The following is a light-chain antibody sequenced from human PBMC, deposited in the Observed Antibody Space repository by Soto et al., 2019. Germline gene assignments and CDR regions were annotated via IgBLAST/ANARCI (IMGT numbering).Light chain of an antibody. J-gene: IGKJ2*01. CDR1: QSVSSSY. Sequence: EIVLTQSPGTLSLSPGERATLSCRASQSVSSSYLAWYQQKPGQAPRLLIYGPSARATGIPDRFSGSGSGTDFTLTISRLEPEDFAVYYCQQYGSSPLYTFGQWTKLEIK. V-gene: IGKV3-20*01. CDR2: GPS. CDR3: QQYGSSPLYT.